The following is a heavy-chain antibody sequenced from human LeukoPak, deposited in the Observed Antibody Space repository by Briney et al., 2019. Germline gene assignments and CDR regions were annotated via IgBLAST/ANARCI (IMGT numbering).Heavy chain of an antibody. D-gene: IGHD3-10*01. CDR1: GVTFNRSW. CDR3: AIWTSGNY. Sequence: PGGSLRLSCAVSGVTFNRSWMNWVRQAPGKGLEWVANMDPSGSQKRYVDSVKVRFIISKDNPGASLYLDMYSLRAEDTAIFYCAIWTSGNYWGQGARVTVSS. J-gene: IGHJ4*02. V-gene: IGHV3-7*01. CDR2: MDPSGSQK.